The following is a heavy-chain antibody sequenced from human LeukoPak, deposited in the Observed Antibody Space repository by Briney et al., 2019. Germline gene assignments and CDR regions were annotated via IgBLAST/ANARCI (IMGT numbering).Heavy chain of an antibody. D-gene: IGHD6-19*01. J-gene: IGHJ4*02. V-gene: IGHV3-30*04. CDR1: GFTFSSYA. Sequence: GGCLRLSCAASGFTFSSYAMHWVRQAPGKGLEWVAVISYDGSNKYYADSVKGRFTISRDNSKNTLYLQMNSLRAEDTAVYYCATSPESSGWYYFDYWGQGTLVTVSS. CDR2: ISYDGSNK. CDR3: ATSPESSGWYYFDY.